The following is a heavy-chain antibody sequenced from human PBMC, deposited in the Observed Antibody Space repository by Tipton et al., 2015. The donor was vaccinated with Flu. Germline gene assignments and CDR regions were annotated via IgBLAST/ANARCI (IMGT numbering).Heavy chain of an antibody. CDR3: ARVRYQLLSPNFDS. CDR2: IFHSGNT. D-gene: IGHD2-2*01. Sequence: TLSLTCAVSGDSINNFNWWSWVRQPPGKGLEWIGEIFHSGNTNYNPSLKSRVTISVDKSKSQFSLRLNSVTAADTAVYYCARVRYQLLSPNFDSWGQGTQVTVSS. J-gene: IGHJ4*02. CDR1: GDSINNFNW. V-gene: IGHV4-4*02.